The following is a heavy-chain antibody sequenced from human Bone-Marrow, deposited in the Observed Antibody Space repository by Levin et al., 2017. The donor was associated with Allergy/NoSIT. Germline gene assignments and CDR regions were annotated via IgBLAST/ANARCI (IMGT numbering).Heavy chain of an antibody. J-gene: IGHJ4*02. CDR1: GGSIRGSNYY. CDR2: IYYTGSA. V-gene: IGHV4-39*01. CDR3: VRMGEAYTHLGFYS. Sequence: PSETLSLTCTVSGGSIRGSNYYWGWTRQPPGKGLQWIGSIYYTGSAYYTPDLKSRVAISVETSKNQISLKLTSVTAADTAVYYCVRMGEAYTHLGFYSLGQGALVPVSS. D-gene: IGHD2-21*01.